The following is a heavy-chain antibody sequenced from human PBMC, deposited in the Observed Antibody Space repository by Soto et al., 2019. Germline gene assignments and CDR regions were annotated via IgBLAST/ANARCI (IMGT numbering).Heavy chain of an antibody. Sequence: SETLSLTCTVSGGSISSYYWSWIRQPPGKGLEWIGYIYYSGSTNYNPSLKSRVTISVDTSKNQFSLKLSSVTAADTAVYYCARGGLRSAWYFDLWGRGTLVTVSS. V-gene: IGHV4-59*08. CDR1: GGSISSYY. J-gene: IGHJ2*01. D-gene: IGHD4-17*01. CDR2: IYYSGST. CDR3: ARGGLRSAWYFDL.